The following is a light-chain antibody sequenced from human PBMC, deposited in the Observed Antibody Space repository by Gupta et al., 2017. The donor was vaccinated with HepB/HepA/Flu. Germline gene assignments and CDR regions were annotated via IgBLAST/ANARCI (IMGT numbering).Light chain of an antibody. Sequence: FLLTQPHSVSESPGTTVTISCTRSSGSIASNYVQWYQQRPGSAPTTVIYEDNQRHSGVPDRFSGSIDRSSNAASLTISGLKTEDEADYYCQSYDSSNQGVFGGGTKLTVL. J-gene: IGLJ2*01. V-gene: IGLV6-57*03. CDR2: EDN. CDR3: QSYDSSNQGV. CDR1: SGSIASNY.